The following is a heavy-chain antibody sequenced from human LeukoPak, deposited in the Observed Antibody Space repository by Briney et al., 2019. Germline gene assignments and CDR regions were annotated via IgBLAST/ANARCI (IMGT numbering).Heavy chain of an antibody. V-gene: IGHV6-1*01. Sequence: SQTLSLTCDISGDSVSINIGAWHWIRQSPSRGLEWLGRTYYRSKWFNDYALSVKSRVSINPDTSKNQFSLQLNSVTPEDTAVYYCARSFTTSAGAFDIWGQGTMVTVSS. D-gene: IGHD1-1*01. J-gene: IGHJ3*02. CDR1: GDSVSINIGA. CDR2: TYYRSKWFN. CDR3: ARSFTTSAGAFDI.